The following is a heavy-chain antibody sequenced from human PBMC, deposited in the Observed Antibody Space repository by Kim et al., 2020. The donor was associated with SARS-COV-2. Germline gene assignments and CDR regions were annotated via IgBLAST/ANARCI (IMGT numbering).Heavy chain of an antibody. D-gene: IGHD3-10*01. CDR1: GFTFSSYA. CDR2: ISGSGGST. CDR3: AKDPAEGSGSYYRKVGYFDY. V-gene: IGHV3-23*01. J-gene: IGHJ4*02. Sequence: GGSLRLSCAASGFTFSSYAMSWVRQAPGKGLEWVSAISGSGGSTYYADSVKGRFTISRDNSKNTLYLQMNSLRAEDTAVYYCAKDPAEGSGSYYRKVGYFDYWGQGTLVTVSS.